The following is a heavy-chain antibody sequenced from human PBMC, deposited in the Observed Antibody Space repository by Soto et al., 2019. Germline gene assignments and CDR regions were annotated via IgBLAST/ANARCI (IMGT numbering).Heavy chain of an antibody. CDR3: ARSHLYYDSSGYPDY. CDR2: ISSSGSTI. CDR1: GFSFGCRY. J-gene: IGHJ4*02. V-gene: IGHV3-11*01. Sequence: GPVGLCWAACGFSFGCRYRWWTCQYKGKGLEWVSYISSSGSTIYYADSVKGRFTISRDNAKNSLYLQMNSLRAEDTAVYYCARSHLYYDSSGYPDYWGQGTLVTVSS. D-gene: IGHD3-22*01.